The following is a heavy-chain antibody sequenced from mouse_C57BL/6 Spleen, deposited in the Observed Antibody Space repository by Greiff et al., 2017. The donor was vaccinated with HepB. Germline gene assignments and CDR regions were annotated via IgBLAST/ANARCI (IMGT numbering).Heavy chain of an antibody. CDR1: GFTFSSYA. CDR2: ISSGGDYI. Sequence: EVQLVESGEGLVKPGGSLKLSCAASGFTFSSYAMSWVRQTPEKRLEWVAYISSGGDYIYYADTVKGRFTISRDNARNTLYLQMSSLKSEDTAMYYCTRDQGYYYGSSYYAMDYWGQGTSVTVSS. CDR3: TRDQGYYYGSSYYAMDY. V-gene: IGHV5-9-1*02. J-gene: IGHJ4*01. D-gene: IGHD1-1*01.